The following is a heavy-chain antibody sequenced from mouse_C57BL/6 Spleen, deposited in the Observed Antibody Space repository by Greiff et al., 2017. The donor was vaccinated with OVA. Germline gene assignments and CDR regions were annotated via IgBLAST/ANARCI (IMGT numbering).Heavy chain of an antibody. CDR1: GFTFSSYA. Sequence: EVKLVESGGGLVKPGGSLKLSCAASGFTFSSYAMSWVRQTPEKRLEWVATISDGGSYTYYPDNVKGRFTISRDNAKNNLYLQMSHLKSEDTAMDYCARERGWLSYYAMDYWGQGTSVTVSS. J-gene: IGHJ4*01. D-gene: IGHD2-3*01. CDR3: ARERGWLSYYAMDY. CDR2: ISDGGSYT. V-gene: IGHV5-4*01.